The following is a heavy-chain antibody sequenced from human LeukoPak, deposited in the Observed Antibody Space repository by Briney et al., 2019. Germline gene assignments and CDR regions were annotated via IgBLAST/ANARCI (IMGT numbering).Heavy chain of an antibody. Sequence: ASVRVSCKTSGYTFTGYYLHWVRQAPGQRPEWMGRIYPDRGGTHYGQKFQGRVTVTRDTSITTVYMELSGLTSDDTAVYYCARVPGPYTTSRFDFWGQGTLVTVSS. CDR2: IYPDRGGT. V-gene: IGHV1-2*02. J-gene: IGHJ4*02. CDR1: GYTFTGYY. CDR3: ARVPGPYTTSRFDF. D-gene: IGHD2-2*02.